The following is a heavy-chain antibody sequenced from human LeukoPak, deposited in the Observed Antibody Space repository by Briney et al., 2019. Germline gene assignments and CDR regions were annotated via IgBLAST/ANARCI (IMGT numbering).Heavy chain of an antibody. J-gene: IGHJ4*02. CDR2: INPSGGST. CDR1: GYTFTSYY. D-gene: IGHD4-17*01. V-gene: IGHV1-46*01. CDR3: ATLNGFRPFDY. Sequence: ASVTDSCKASGYTFTSYYMHWVRQAPGQGLEWMGIINPSGGSTSYAQKFQGRVTMTRDTSTSTVYMELSSLRSEDTAVYYCATLNGFRPFDYWGQGTLVTVSS.